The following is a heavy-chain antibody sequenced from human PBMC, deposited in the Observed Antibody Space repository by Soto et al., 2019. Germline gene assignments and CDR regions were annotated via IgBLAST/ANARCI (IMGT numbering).Heavy chain of an antibody. D-gene: IGHD4-17*01. CDR1: GGSTSGKY. CDR3: ARDFDVTTALDYWYFDL. J-gene: IGHJ2*01. Sequence: QVHLQESGPGVVKASETLSLTCSLSGGSTSGKYWSWIRQSAGKGLEWIGRIYSSGRTHYNPSLASRVSMSVAKNSFSLRLTSGTAADTAIYYCARDFDVTTALDYWYFDLWGRGTQVSVSS. V-gene: IGHV4-4*07. CDR2: IYSSGRT.